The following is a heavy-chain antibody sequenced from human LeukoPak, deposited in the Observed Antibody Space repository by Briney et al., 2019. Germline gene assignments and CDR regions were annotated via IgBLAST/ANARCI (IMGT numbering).Heavy chain of an antibody. CDR1: GYSFTEYY. J-gene: IGHJ4*02. CDR2: INPNSGGT. Sequence: ASVKVSCKASGYSFTEYYMHWVRQAPGQWLEWMGWINPNSGGTNYAQKFQGRVTMTRDTSVNTAYMELSSLRSDDTAVYYCAREESGGLFDYWGQGTLLTVSS. CDR3: AREESGGLFDY. D-gene: IGHD3-16*01. V-gene: IGHV1-2*02.